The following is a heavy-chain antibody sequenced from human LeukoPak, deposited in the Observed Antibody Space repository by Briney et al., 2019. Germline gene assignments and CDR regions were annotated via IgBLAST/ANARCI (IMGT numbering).Heavy chain of an antibody. J-gene: IGHJ4*02. CDR3: ARAGVGGDFWSGYSAQFDY. Sequence: GRSLRLSCAASGFTFSSYAMHWVRQAPGKGLEWVAVISYDGSNKYYADSVKGRFTISRDNSKNTLYLQMNSLRAEDTAVYYCARAGVGGDFWSGYSAQFDYWGQGTLVTVSS. D-gene: IGHD3-3*01. CDR2: ISYDGSNK. CDR1: GFTFSSYA. V-gene: IGHV3-30*04.